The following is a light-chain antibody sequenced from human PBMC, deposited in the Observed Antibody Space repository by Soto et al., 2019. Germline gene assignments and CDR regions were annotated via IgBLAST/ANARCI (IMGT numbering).Light chain of an antibody. CDR3: QRWKMYSPWT. CDR2: DVS. Sequence: DIQMPQSPSTVSAYVGDSVTITCRASQSITTWLAWYQQRPGKAPKLLIYDVSSLQSGVPSRFSGSGSGTEFTLTISSLQPDDFATCYCQRWKMYSPWTFGQGTRMDIK. J-gene: IGKJ1*01. CDR1: QSITTW. V-gene: IGKV1-5*01.